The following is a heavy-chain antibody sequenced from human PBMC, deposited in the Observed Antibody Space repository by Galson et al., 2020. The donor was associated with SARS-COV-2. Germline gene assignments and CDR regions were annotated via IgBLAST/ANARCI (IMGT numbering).Heavy chain of an antibody. CDR3: ARGGLYYYDSSGYYGDAFDI. D-gene: IGHD3-22*01. V-gene: IGHV1-2*02. Sequence: ASVKVCCKASGYTFTGYYMHWVRQAPGQGLEWMGWINPNSGGTNYAQKFQGRVTMTRDMSISTAYMELSRLTSDDTAVYYCARGGLYYYDSSGYYGDAFDIWGQGTMVTVSS. CDR1: GYTFTGYY. CDR2: INPNSGGT. J-gene: IGHJ3*02.